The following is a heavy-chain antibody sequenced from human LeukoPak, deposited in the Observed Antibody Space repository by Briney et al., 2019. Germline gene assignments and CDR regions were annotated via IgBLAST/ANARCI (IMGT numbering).Heavy chain of an antibody. CDR2: IYTSGST. Sequence: SETLSLTCTVFGVSFSTYYWTWIRQPAGKGPEWIGRIYTSGSTNYNPSLKSRVTMSVDTSKNQFSLKLSSVTAADTAVYYCARDGPLRDYYYGMDVWGQGTTVTVSS. CDR3: ARDGPLRDYYYGMDV. V-gene: IGHV4-4*07. J-gene: IGHJ6*02. D-gene: IGHD4-17*01. CDR1: GVSFSTYY.